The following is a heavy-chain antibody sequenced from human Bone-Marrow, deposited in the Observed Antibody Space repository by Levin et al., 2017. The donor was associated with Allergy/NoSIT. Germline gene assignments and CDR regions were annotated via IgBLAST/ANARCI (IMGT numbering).Heavy chain of an antibody. CDR2: ISSSSTYI. V-gene: IGHV3-21*01. CDR3: ASTKDSSSWNSYYFGMDV. CDR1: GFTFTSYS. J-gene: IGHJ6*02. D-gene: IGHD6-13*01. Sequence: GESLKISCAAPGFTFTSYSMNWVRQAPGKRLEWVSYISSSSTYIYYADSVKGRFTISRDNAKNSLYLQMDSLRAEDTAVYYCASTKDSSSWNSYYFGMDVWGQGTTVTVSS.